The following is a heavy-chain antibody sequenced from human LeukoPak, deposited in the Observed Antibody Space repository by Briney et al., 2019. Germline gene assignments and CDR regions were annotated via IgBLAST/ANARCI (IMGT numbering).Heavy chain of an antibody. V-gene: IGHV3-11*01. J-gene: IGHJ1*01. CDR3: GGDSGY. CDR2: ISSSGSTI. CDR1: GFTLSDYY. Sequence: PGGSLRLSCAPPGFTLSDYYMSSIRQAPGKGLEWVSYISSSGSTIYYAYSVKGRLTIYRDNAKKSLYLQMNSLRAEEPSVYFCGGDSGYWGEGTLVTLSS. D-gene: IGHD5-12*01.